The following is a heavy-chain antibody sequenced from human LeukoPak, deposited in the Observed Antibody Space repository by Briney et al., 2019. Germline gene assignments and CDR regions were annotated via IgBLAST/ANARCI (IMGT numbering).Heavy chain of an antibody. Sequence: SETLSLTCAVSGGSISSGGYSWSWIRQPPGKGLEWIGYIYHSGSTYYNPSLKSRVTISVDTSKNQFSLKLSSVTAADTAVYYCAGDNYYDSSGYSDWGQGTLVTVSS. D-gene: IGHD3-22*01. CDR3: AGDNYYDSSGYSD. CDR1: GGSISSGGYS. CDR2: IYHSGST. V-gene: IGHV4-30-2*01. J-gene: IGHJ4*02.